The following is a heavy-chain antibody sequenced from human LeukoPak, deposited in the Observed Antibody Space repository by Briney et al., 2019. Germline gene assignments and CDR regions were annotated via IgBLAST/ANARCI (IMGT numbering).Heavy chain of an antibody. Sequence: PSETLSLTCTVSGGSISSYYWSWIRQPPGEGLEWIGYIYYSGSTNYNPPLKSRVTISVDTSKSQFSLKLSSVTAADTAVYYCARTPGGYCSSTSCYTVDYWGQGTLVTVSS. V-gene: IGHV4-59*01. CDR3: ARTPGGYCSSTSCYTVDY. CDR1: GGSISSYY. D-gene: IGHD2-2*02. CDR2: IYYSGST. J-gene: IGHJ4*02.